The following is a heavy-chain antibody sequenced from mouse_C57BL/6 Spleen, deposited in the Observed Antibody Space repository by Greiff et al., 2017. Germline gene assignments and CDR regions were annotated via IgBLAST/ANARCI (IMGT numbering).Heavy chain of an antibody. CDR3: ARAGTRDAMDY. Sequence: QVTLQQSGAGLVQPGPSVKLSCKASGYSFTSYWMHWVKKRPGQGLGWIGMIHPNSGSTNYNEQFQSKATLTVDKSSSTAYIQLSSLTAKDSAVYDWARAGTRDAMDYWGQGTSVTVSS. CDR2: IHPNSGST. CDR1: GYSFTSYW. D-gene: IGHD3-3*01. J-gene: IGHJ4*01. V-gene: IGHV1-64*01.